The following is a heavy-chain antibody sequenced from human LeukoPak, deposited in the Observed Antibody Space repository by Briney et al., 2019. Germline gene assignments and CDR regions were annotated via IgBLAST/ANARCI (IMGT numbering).Heavy chain of an antibody. CDR2: ITPKSGDT. D-gene: IGHD3-3*02. CDR1: GYTFSDFY. Sequence: ASVKVSCKASGYTFSDFYIHWVRQAPGQDLEYVGWITPKSGDTYSPQRFQGRATMTRDASISTAYMDLSSLKSDDTAVYFCARVRLADERAWAYWGQGTLVTVSS. CDR3: ARVRLADERAWAY. V-gene: IGHV1-2*02. J-gene: IGHJ4*02.